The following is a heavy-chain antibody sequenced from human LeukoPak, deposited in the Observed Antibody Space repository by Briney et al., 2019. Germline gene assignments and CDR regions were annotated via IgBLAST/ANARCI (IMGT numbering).Heavy chain of an antibody. CDR3: ARDQGNDDWFDP. J-gene: IGHJ5*02. Sequence: GGSLRLSCAASGNYWMHWVRQAPGKGLVWVSRINSDGSSTNYADSVKGRFTISRDNAKNTLYLQMNSLRAEDTAVYYCARDQGNDDWFDPWGQGTLDIVSS. CDR1: GNYW. D-gene: IGHD1-1*01. V-gene: IGHV3-74*01. CDR2: INSDGSST.